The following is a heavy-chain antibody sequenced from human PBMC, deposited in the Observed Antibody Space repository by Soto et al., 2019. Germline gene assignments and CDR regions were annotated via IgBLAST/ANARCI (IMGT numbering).Heavy chain of an antibody. Sequence: GGSLRLSCAASGFTFDDYAMHWVRQAPGKGLEWVSGISWNSGSIGYADSVKGRFTISRDNAKNSLYLQMNSLRAEDTALYYCAKDIWVAARSFDYWGQGTLVTVSS. J-gene: IGHJ4*02. CDR1: GFTFDDYA. V-gene: IGHV3-9*01. CDR2: ISWNSGSI. D-gene: IGHD6-6*01. CDR3: AKDIWVAARSFDY.